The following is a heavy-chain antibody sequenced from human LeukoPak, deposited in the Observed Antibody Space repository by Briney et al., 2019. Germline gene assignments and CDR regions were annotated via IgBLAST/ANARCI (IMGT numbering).Heavy chain of an antibody. CDR1: GYTFTSYY. J-gene: IGHJ4*02. CDR2: INPSGGST. D-gene: IGHD6-19*01. Sequence: ASVKVSCKASGYTFTSYYMQWVRQAPGQGLEWMGIINPSGGSTSYAQKFQGRVTMTRDTSKSTVYMELSSLRSEDTAVYYCARDPYSSGWYDGLDYWGQGTLVTVSS. V-gene: IGHV1-46*01. CDR3: ARDPYSSGWYDGLDY.